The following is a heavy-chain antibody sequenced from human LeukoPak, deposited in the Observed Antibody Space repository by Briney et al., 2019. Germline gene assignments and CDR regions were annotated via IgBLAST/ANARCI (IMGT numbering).Heavy chain of an antibody. CDR3: ARGLYGDYVSDY. CDR2: ISGSGGST. J-gene: IGHJ4*02. Sequence: GGSLRLSCAASGFTFDDYAMHWVRQAPGKGLEWVSAISGSGGSTYYADSVKGRFTISRDNAKNSLYLQMNSLRAEDTAVYYCARGLYGDYVSDYWGQGTLVTVSS. V-gene: IGHV3-23*01. CDR1: GFTFDDYA. D-gene: IGHD4-17*01.